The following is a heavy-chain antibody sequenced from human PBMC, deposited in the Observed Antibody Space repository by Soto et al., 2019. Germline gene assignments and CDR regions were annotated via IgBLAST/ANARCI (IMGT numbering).Heavy chain of an antibody. CDR1: GFTFSSHW. CDR2: IKSDGTYT. V-gene: IGHV3-74*01. D-gene: IGHD1-1*01. CDR3: VRDRSSVTGNAGDL. Sequence: HPGGSLRLSCAASGFTFSSHWMHWVRQTPGQGLVWVARIKSDGTYTSYADSVRGRFLISRDNSKSTLSLLMSSLRAEDTAVYYCVRDRSSVTGNAGDLCGQGTLVPVSS. J-gene: IGHJ5*02.